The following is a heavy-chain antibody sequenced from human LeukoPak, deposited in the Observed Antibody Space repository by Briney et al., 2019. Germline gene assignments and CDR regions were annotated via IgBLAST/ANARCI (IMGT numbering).Heavy chain of an antibody. J-gene: IGHJ4*02. CDR3: ARRTEYYDILTGYYNYFDY. CDR1: GYTFTRYG. D-gene: IGHD3-9*01. Sequence: VASVKVSCKASGYTFTRYGISWVRQAPGQGLEWMGWISAYNGNTNYAQKLQGRVTMTTETSTSTAYMELRSLRSDDTAVYYCARRTEYYDILTGYYNYFDYWGQGTLVTVSS. CDR2: ISAYNGNT. V-gene: IGHV1-18*01.